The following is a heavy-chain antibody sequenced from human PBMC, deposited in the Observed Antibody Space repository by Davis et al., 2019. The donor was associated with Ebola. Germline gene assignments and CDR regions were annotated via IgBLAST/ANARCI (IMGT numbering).Heavy chain of an antibody. CDR1: GFTFSSYW. CDR2: ISPNGGRT. V-gene: IGHV3-74*01. CDR3: ARDFDRVHE. Sequence: GESLKISCAASGFTFSSYWMHWVRQAPGKGLVWVSRISPNGGRTGYADSVKGRFTISRDNAKNTVYLQVNSLKAEDTAVYYCARDFDRVHEWGQGTLVTVSS. J-gene: IGHJ4*02. D-gene: IGHD3-22*01.